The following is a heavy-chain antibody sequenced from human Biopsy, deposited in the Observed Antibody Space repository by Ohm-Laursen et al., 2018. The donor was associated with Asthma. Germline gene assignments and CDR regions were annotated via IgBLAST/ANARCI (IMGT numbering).Heavy chain of an antibody. D-gene: IGHD6-19*01. Sequence: VKISCKAPGGTFSNFAISWVRQAPGQGLEWLGGIMTVFGTTNYVQKFQGRVTITADESTSTAYMEVTSLRSEDTAIYYCARCQVGYSSGWSLLLKKIYYSGMDVWGQGTAVTVSS. J-gene: IGHJ6*02. CDR2: IMTVFGTT. CDR1: GGTFSNFA. V-gene: IGHV1-69*13. CDR3: ARCQVGYSSGWSLLLKKIYYSGMDV.